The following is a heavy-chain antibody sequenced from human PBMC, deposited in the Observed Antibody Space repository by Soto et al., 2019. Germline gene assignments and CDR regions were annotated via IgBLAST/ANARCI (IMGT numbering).Heavy chain of an antibody. D-gene: IGHD2-2*01. CDR3: ARVVTGYCSTVSCPADY. Sequence: HGESLKISCQTSGFTFTAYWIGWVRQMPGKGLEWMGIMFPADSTTIYSPSFQGQVTMSADKSISTAYLQWDSLKASDSAMYYCARVVTGYCSTVSCPADYWGQGALVTVSS. CDR2: MFPADSTT. V-gene: IGHV5-51*01. CDR1: GFTFTAYW. J-gene: IGHJ4*02.